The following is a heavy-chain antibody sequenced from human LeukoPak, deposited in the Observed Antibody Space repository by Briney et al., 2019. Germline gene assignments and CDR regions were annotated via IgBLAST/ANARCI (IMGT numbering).Heavy chain of an antibody. CDR3: ASGGYCSSTSCYKYAFDI. D-gene: IGHD2-2*02. V-gene: IGHV4-59*01. CDR2: IYYSGST. Sequence: SETLSLTCTVSGGSISSYYWSWIRQPPGKGLEWIGYIYYSGSTNYNPSLKSRVTISVDTFKNQFSLKLSSVTAADTAVYYCASGGYCSSTSCYKYAFDIWGQGTMVTVSS. CDR1: GGSISSYY. J-gene: IGHJ3*02.